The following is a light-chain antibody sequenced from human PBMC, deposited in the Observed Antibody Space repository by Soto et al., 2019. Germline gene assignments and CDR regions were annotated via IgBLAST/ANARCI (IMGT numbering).Light chain of an antibody. CDR1: QSISSY. V-gene: IGKV1-39*01. Sequence: DIQMTQSPSSLSASVGDRVTITCRASQSISSYLNWYQQKPGKAPKLLIYAASSLQRGVPSRFSGSGSGTDFTLTISSLQPEDFATYYCQQSYSTLYTFGQGTKQEIK. J-gene: IGKJ2*01. CDR2: AAS. CDR3: QQSYSTLYT.